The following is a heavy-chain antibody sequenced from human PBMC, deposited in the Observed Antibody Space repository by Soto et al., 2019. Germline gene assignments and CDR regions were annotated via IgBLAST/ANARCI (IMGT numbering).Heavy chain of an antibody. D-gene: IGHD3-22*01. V-gene: IGHV4-4*02. CDR1: AGSISSRNW. J-gene: IGHJ6*02. Sequence: QVQLQESGPGLVKPSGTLSLTCAVSAGSISSRNWWTWVRQSPGKGLEWIGEMHHSGSTNYNPSLKSRVTILVDNSKDQFSLKLTSVTAADTAVDYCAQTSYYDISGYHGIDVWGQRYTVTVS. CDR3: AQTSYYDISGYHGIDV. CDR2: MHHSGST.